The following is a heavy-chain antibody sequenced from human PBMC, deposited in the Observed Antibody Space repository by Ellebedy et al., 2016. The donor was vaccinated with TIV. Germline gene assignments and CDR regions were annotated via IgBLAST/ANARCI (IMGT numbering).Heavy chain of an antibody. CDR2: ISYDSRKI. CDR1: GFSFHLHA. J-gene: IGHJ4*01. D-gene: IGHD1-26*01. V-gene: IGHV3-30*01. Sequence: GESLKISCAASGFSFHLHAMHWVRQAPGKGLEWLAVISYDSRKIDYADSVKGRLTISRDNSEGTVYLQMDSLRTEDTAVYYCAKDYRGAPRYYLEYWGHGALVTVSS. CDR3: AKDYRGAPRYYLEY.